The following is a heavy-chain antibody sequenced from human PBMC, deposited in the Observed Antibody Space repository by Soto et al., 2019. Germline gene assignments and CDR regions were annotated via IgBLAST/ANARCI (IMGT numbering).Heavy chain of an antibody. CDR3: ARQRDSSGYIDAFDI. J-gene: IGHJ3*02. V-gene: IGHV5-51*01. CDR1: GYSFTSYR. Sequence: GESLKISCKGSGYSFTSYRIGWVRQMPGKGLEWMGIIYPGDSDTRYSPSFQGQVTISADKSISTAYLQWSSLKASDTAMYYCARQRDSSGYIDAFDIWGQGTMVTVSS. CDR2: IYPGDSDT. D-gene: IGHD3-22*01.